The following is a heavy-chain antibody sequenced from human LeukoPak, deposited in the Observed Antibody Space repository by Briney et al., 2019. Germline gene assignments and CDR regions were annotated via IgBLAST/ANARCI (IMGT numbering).Heavy chain of an antibody. V-gene: IGHV4-4*09. J-gene: IGHJ4*02. CDR2: IYTSGST. CDR1: GGSISSYY. Sequence: SETLSLTCTVSGGSISSYYWSWIRQPPGKGLEWIGYIYTSGSTNYNPSLKSRVTISVDTSKNQFSLKLSSVTAADTAVYYCARGFSSGSSSFGYWGQGTLVTVSS. D-gene: IGHD3-10*01. CDR3: ARGFSSGSSSFGY.